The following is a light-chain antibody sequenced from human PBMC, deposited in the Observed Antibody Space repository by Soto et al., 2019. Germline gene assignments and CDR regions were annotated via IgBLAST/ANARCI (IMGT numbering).Light chain of an antibody. CDR3: QQYKSYLWT. CDR1: QSIDSW. V-gene: IGKV1-5*03. J-gene: IGKJ1*01. CDR2: KAS. Sequence: MQMTQSPSTLSASVGDRVTITCRAGQSIDSWLAWYQQKPGKAPKLLIYKASILESGVPSRFSGSGSGTEFTLTISSLQPEDFATYYCQQYKSYLWTFGQGTKVDIK.